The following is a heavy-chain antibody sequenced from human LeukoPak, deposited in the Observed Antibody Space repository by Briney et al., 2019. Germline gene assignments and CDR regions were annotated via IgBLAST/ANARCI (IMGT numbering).Heavy chain of an antibody. D-gene: IGHD5-24*01. CDR3: ARRVTEGDGYNYNIYRDDAFDI. V-gene: IGHV5-51*01. J-gene: IGHJ3*02. CDR1: GYSFTNYW. CDR2: IYPGDSDT. Sequence: ESLKISCKGSGYSFTNYWIGWVRQMPGRGLEWMGIIYPGDSDTRYSPSFQGQVTISADKSISTAYLQWSSLKASDTAMYYCARRVTEGDGYNYNIYRDDAFDIWGQGTMVTVSS.